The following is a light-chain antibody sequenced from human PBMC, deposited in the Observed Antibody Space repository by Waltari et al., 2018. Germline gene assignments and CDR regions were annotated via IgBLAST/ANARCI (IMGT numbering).Light chain of an antibody. CDR1: SSDIGAFDL. V-gene: IGLV2-14*03. Sequence: QSALAQPASVSGSPGQSITISCTGSSSDIGAFDLVSVYQQHPGRAPRLIIRNVSERPSGVPHRFSGSKSGNTASLTISSLRSEDESLYFCSSFTTGSTGLFGGGTKLTVL. CDR3: SSFTTGSTGL. CDR2: NVS. J-gene: IGLJ2*01.